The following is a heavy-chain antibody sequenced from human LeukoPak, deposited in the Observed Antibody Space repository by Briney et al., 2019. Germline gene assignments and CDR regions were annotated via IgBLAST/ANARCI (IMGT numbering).Heavy chain of an antibody. V-gene: IGHV3-7*01. CDR3: ARDQSYPPNYGMDV. Sequence: PGGSLRLSCAASGFTFSYYWMTWVRQAPGKGLEWVANIKQDGSEKYYVDSVKGRFTISRDNAKNSLYLQMNSLRAEDTAVYYCARDQSYPPNYGMDVWGQGTTVTVSS. J-gene: IGHJ6*02. CDR1: GFTFSYYW. CDR2: IKQDGSEK. D-gene: IGHD1-26*01.